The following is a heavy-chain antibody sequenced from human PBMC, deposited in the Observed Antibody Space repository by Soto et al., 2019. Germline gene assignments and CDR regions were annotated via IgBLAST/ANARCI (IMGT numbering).Heavy chain of an antibody. CDR2: INAGYGNT. CDR1: GYTFSSYA. D-gene: IGHD7-27*01. CDR3: ARDTGDGTFDF. Sequence: ASVKVSCKASGYTFSSYAMHWVRQAPGQRLEWMGWINAGYGNTKSSQKFRDRVTISRDTSASTAYMELTSLRSEDTAVYYCARDTGDGTFDFWGQGTLVTVPQ. J-gene: IGHJ4*02. V-gene: IGHV1-3*01.